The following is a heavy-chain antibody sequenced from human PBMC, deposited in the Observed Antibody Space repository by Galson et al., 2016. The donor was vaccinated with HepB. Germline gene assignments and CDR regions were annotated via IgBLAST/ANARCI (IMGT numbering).Heavy chain of an antibody. V-gene: IGHV1-18*01. J-gene: IGHJ4*02. CDR1: GYTFTSYG. CDR2: INTDNGNT. CDR3: ARRDPYNYSGYDH. D-gene: IGHD5-24*01. Sequence: SVKVSCKASGYTFTSYGISWVRQAPGQGLEWMGWINTDNGNTKYTQDLQGRVTMTTDKSTSTAYMELRSLRSDDTAVYYCARRDPYNYSGYDHWGQGILVTVSS.